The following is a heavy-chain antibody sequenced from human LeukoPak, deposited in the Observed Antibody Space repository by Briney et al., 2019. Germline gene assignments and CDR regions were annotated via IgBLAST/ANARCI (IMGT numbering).Heavy chain of an antibody. V-gene: IGHV4-59*12. CDR3: ARDRITGTT. J-gene: IGHJ5*02. CDR1: GGSISSYY. Sequence: PSETLSLTCTVSGGSISSYYWSWIRQPPGKGLEGIGYIYYSGSTNYNPSLKSRATISVDTSKNQFSLKLSSVTAVDTAVYYCARDRITGTTWGQGTLVTVSS. D-gene: IGHD1-20*01. CDR2: IYYSGST.